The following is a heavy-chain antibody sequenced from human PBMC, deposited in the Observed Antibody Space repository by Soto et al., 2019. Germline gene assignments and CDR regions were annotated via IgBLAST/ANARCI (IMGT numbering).Heavy chain of an antibody. V-gene: IGHV3-30-3*01. D-gene: IGHD3-16*01. J-gene: IGHJ4*02. CDR1: GFTFSSYA. CDR3: ARALSVGGIDY. Sequence: GGSLRLSCAASGFTFSSYAMHWVRQAPGKGLEWVAVISYDGSNKYYADSVKGRFTISRDNSKNTLYLQMNSLRAEDTAVYYCARALSVGGIDYWGQGTLVTVSS. CDR2: ISYDGSNK.